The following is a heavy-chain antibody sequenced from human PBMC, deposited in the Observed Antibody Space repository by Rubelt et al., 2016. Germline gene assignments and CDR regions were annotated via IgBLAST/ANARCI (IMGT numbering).Heavy chain of an antibody. J-gene: IGHJ3*02. CDR3: VTEVVVPAAADDAFDI. Sequence: QVQLQQWGAGLLKPSETLSLTCAVYGGSLSGYYWSWIRQPPGKGLEWIGEINHSGSTNYNPSPKGRVTMTVDASKNQFSLKLSSVTAADTAVYYCVTEVVVPAAADDAFDIWGQGTMVTVSS. D-gene: IGHD2-2*01. CDR1: GGSLSGYY. CDR2: INHSGST. V-gene: IGHV4-34*01.